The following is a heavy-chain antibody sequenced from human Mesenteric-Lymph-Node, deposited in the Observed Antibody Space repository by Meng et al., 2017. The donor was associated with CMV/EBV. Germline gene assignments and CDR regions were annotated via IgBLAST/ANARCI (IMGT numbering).Heavy chain of an antibody. Sequence: GESLKISCAASGFTVSNHHMYWVRQAPGKGLEWVSVIYTGGNTYYADSVKGRFTISRDNSKNTLYSQMNSLRPEDTAVYYCARVYNTWTDYWYFDLWGRGTLVTVSS. J-gene: IGHJ2*01. CDR2: IYTGGNT. V-gene: IGHV3-66*02. CDR3: ARVYNTWTDYWYFDL. D-gene: IGHD1-14*01. CDR1: GFTVSNHH.